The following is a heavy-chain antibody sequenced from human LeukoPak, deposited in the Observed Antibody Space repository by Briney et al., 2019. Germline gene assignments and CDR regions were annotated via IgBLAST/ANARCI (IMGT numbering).Heavy chain of an antibody. Sequence: GGSLRLSCAGSGFAFSSYAMSWVRQAPGKGLEWVSAISGSGDSTYYADSVKGRFTSSRDNSKNTLYLQMSSLRAEDTAVYYCASGENWDRAFDYWGQGTLVTVSS. V-gene: IGHV3-23*01. CDR2: ISGSGDST. J-gene: IGHJ4*02. CDR3: ASGENWDRAFDY. D-gene: IGHD7-27*01. CDR1: GFAFSSYA.